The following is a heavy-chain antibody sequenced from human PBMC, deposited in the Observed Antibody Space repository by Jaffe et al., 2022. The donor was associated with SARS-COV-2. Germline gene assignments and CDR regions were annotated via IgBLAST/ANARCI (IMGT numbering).Heavy chain of an antibody. V-gene: IGHV3-73*02. J-gene: IGHJ5*02. Sequence: EVQLVESGGGLVQPGGSLKLSCAASGFTFSGSAMHWVRQASGKGLEWVGRIRSKANSYATAYAASVKGRFTISRDDSKNTAYLQMNSLKTEDTAVYYCTSKKQQLVIGFDPWGQGTLVTVSS. D-gene: IGHD6-13*01. CDR3: TSKKQQLVIGFDP. CDR2: IRSKANSYAT. CDR1: GFTFSGSA.